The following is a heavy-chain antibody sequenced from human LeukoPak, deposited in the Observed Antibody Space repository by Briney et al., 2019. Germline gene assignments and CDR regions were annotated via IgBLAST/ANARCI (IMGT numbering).Heavy chain of an antibody. J-gene: IGHJ4*02. CDR1: EYPFTTCS. CDR3: ARDWAHGYFDF. D-gene: IGHD3-16*01. Sequence: ASVKVSCKASEYPFTTCSPHWVRQAPGQGLEWMAIINPGIFTTTYAQKLQDRVTVTSDTSTATVYMELRSLRLEDTAVDFCARDWAHGYFDFWGQGTLVTVSS. CDR2: INPGIFTT. V-gene: IGHV1-46*01.